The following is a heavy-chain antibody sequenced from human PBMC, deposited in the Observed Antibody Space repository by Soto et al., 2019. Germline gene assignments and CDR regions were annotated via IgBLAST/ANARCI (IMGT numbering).Heavy chain of an antibody. CDR2: MSQKGGT. Sequence: SETLSLTCLVSGYFFNSVPICGWLRQPAEKRLPRTGGMSQKGGTYRTPSLRSRVTLSVDKSKNPLFLKLTSVTPANQAAHSFAVATLPGVRFFGMDVWGQGSTVTVSS. J-gene: IGHJ6*02. CDR3: AVATLPGVRFFGMDV. D-gene: IGHD2-21*02. CDR1: GYFFNSVPI. V-gene: IGHV4-38-2*01.